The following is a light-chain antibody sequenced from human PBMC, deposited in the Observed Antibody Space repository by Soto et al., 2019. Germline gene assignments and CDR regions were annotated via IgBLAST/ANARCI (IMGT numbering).Light chain of an antibody. CDR3: QTWGTGTHV. CDR2: LNSDGSH. Sequence: QPVLTQSPSASASLGASVKLTCTLSSGHSSYAIAWHQQQPEKGPRYLMKLNSDGSHNKGDGIPDRFSGSSSGAERYLTISSLQSEDEADDYCQTWGTGTHVFGTGTKLTVL. J-gene: IGLJ1*01. V-gene: IGLV4-69*01. CDR1: SGHSSYA.